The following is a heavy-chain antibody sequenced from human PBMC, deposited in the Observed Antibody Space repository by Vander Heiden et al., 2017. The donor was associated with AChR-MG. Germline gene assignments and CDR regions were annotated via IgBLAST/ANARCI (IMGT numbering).Heavy chain of an antibody. CDR3: ARVPGQWLVPPGFDS. CDR1: GHDFSYYY. V-gene: IGHV1-2*02. J-gene: IGHJ4*02. CDR2: INPYNGDT. Sequence: QVQLVQPGAEVEKPGASVTVSCKASGHDFSYYYIHWVGQVPGQGLEWMGWINPYNGDTKNAQKFQGRVTMTRDTSISTAYMELSWLTSDDTAVYYCARVPGQWLVPPGFDSWGQGTLVTVSS. D-gene: IGHD6-19*01.